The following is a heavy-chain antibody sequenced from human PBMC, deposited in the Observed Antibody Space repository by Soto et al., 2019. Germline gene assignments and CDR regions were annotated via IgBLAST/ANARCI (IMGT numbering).Heavy chain of an antibody. Sequence: SETLSLTCAVYGGSFSGYYWSWIRQPPGKGLEWIGEINHSGSTNYNPSLKSRVTISVDTSKNQFSLKLSSVTAADTAVYYCARDPINYESLTGDYKVYGMDVWCQGNTVTVYS. CDR2: INHSGST. CDR1: GGSFSGYY. J-gene: IGHJ6*02. V-gene: IGHV4-34*01. D-gene: IGHD3-9*01. CDR3: ARDPINYESLTGDYKVYGMDV.